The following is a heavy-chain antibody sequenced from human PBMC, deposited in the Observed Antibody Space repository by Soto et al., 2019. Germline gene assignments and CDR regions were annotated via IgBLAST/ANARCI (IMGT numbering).Heavy chain of an antibody. CDR2: IWYDGSNK. J-gene: IGHJ4*02. CDR3: AGDVHYYASDY. D-gene: IGHD3-10*01. V-gene: IGHV3-33*01. CDR1: GFTFSSYG. Sequence: GGSLRLSCAASGFTFSSYGMHLVRQAAGKGLEWVAVIWYDGSNKYYADSVKGRFTISRDNSKNTLYLQMSSLRAEDTAVYYCAGDVHYYASDYWGQGTLVTVSS.